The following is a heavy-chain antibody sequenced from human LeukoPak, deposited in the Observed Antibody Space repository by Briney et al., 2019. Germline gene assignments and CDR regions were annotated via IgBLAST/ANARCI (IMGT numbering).Heavy chain of an antibody. CDR3: ARVRGGRSYGSGNYYFDY. D-gene: IGHD3-10*01. CDR2: IDWDDDK. V-gene: IGHV2-70*11. Sequence: SGPTLVNPTQTLTLTCTFSGFSLSTRGVCVSWIRQPPGKALEWLARIDWDDDKYYSTSLKTRLTISKDTSKNQVVLTMTNMDPVDTATYYCARVRGGRSYGSGNYYFDYWGQGTLVTVSS. CDR1: GFSLSTRGVC. J-gene: IGHJ4*02.